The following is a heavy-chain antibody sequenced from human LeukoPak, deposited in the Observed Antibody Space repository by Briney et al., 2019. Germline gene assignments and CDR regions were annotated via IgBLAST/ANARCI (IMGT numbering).Heavy chain of an antibody. V-gene: IGHV3-7*01. D-gene: IGHD6-6*01. J-gene: IGHJ4*02. CDR1: GFRFDNYW. CDR2: MKQDGSVK. CDR3: ARIGYSSSSFDY. Sequence: GGSLRVSCAASGFRFDNYWMSWGRQAPGKGLEWVANMKQDGSVKYYVDSVKGRFTISRDNARNAQYLQMNSLRRENTAVYYCARIGYSSSSFDYWGQGTLVTVSS.